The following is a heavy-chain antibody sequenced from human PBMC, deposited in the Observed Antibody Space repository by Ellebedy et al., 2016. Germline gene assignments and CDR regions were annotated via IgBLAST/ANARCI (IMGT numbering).Heavy chain of an antibody. J-gene: IGHJ4*02. CDR3: TRDGREWSRDY. D-gene: IGHD2-8*01. CDR2: IVSSGRET. Sequence: GESLKISXAASGFIFSVTGMTWIRQAPGKGLEWVATIVSSGRETYYADPLKGRFTISRDNAMNLVYLQMNSLSVEDTAVYYCTRDGREWSRDYWGQGTLVTVSS. V-gene: IGHV3-21*06. CDR1: GFIFSVTG.